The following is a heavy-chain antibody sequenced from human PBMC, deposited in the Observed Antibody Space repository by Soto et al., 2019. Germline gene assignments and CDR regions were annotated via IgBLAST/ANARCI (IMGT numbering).Heavy chain of an antibody. V-gene: IGHV1-8*01. CDR2: MNPNSGNT. CDR3: ARERTRGFDR. Sequence: QVHLVQSGAEVRKPGASVKVSCKASGYTFTSYDINWVRQATGQGLEWMGWMNPNSGNTAYAQKFQGRVTMTRNTSISTAHMEMSSLRSEDTAVYYCARERTRGFDRWGQGPLVTVSS. CDR1: GYTFTSYD. J-gene: IGHJ5*02.